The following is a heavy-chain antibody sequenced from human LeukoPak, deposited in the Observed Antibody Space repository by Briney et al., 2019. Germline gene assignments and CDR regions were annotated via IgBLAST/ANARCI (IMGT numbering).Heavy chain of an antibody. CDR2: IYYSGST. J-gene: IGHJ5*02. V-gene: IGHV4-39*01. CDR3: ARREPLFLFDP. CDR1: GGSISSSSYY. Sequence: SETLSLTCTVSGGSISSSSYYWGWIRQPPGKGLEWIGSIYYSGSTYYNPSLKSRVTISVDTSKNQFSLKLSSVTAADTAVYYCARREPLFLFDPWGQGTLVTVSS. D-gene: IGHD1-26*01.